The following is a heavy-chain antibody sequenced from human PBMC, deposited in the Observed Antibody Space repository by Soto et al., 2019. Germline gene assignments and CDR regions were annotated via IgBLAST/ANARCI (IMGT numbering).Heavy chain of an antibody. D-gene: IGHD6-19*01. Sequence: QVQLQESGPGLVKPSQTLSLTCTVSGGSISSGGYYWSWIRQHPGKGLEWIGYIYYSGSTYYNPSLTSRVTISVDTSKSQFSLKLSCVTAADTAVYYCARDFTDSSGPTLGMGVWGQGTTVTVSS. CDR2: IYYSGST. CDR3: ARDFTDSSGPTLGMGV. CDR1: GGSISSGGYY. J-gene: IGHJ6*02. V-gene: IGHV4-31*03.